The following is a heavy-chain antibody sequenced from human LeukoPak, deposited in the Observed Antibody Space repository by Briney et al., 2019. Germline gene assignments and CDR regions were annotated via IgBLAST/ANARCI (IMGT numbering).Heavy chain of an antibody. CDR2: INPNSGTT. CDR1: GYTFNGNF. V-gene: IGHV1-2*02. CDR3: ARKSRDAYSP. J-gene: IGHJ5*02. Sequence: GASVKVSCKGSGYTFNGNFIHWVRQAPGQGLEWMGWINPNSGTTTYAQKFHGRVTLTRDTSITTAYMDLSGLRSDDTAVYYCARKSRDAYSPWGQGTLVTVSS. D-gene: IGHD5-24*01.